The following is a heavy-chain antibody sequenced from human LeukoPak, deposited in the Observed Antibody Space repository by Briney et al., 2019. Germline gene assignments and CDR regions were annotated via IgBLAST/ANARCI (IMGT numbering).Heavy chain of an antibody. D-gene: IGHD2-8*01. CDR1: GFIFSSYD. V-gene: IGHV3-30*18. J-gene: IGHJ4*02. Sequence: GRSLRLSCAASGFIFSSYDMYWVRQAPGKGLEWVAVISNDGNNKQYADSVKGRFTISRDNSKNTLYLQMNSLRADGTAVYHCAKDGLMRFFDYWGQGTLVTVSS. CDR3: AKDGLMRFFDY. CDR2: ISNDGNNK.